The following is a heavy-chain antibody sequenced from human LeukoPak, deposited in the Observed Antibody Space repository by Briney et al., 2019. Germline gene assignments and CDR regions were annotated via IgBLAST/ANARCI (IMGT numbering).Heavy chain of an antibody. CDR3: ARMYYDILTGYYVYFDY. CDR1: GGSISSYY. Sequence: SETLSLTCTVSGGSISSYYWSWIRQPPGKGLEWIGYIYYSGSTNYNPSLKSRVTISVDTSKNQFSLKLSTVTAADTAVYYCARMYYDILTGYYVYFDYWGQGTLVTVSS. D-gene: IGHD3-9*01. CDR2: IYYSGST. V-gene: IGHV4-59*01. J-gene: IGHJ4*02.